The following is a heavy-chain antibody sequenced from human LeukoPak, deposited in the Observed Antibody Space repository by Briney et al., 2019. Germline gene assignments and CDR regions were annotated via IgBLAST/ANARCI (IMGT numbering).Heavy chain of an antibody. CDR3: ARAGYCSSTSCYPPRGYYYYGMDV. D-gene: IGHD2-2*01. J-gene: IGHJ6*02. CDR1: GFTFSSYS. Sequence: GGSLRLSCAASGFTFSSYSMNWVRQAPGKGLEWVSSISSSSSYIYYADSVKGRFTISRDNAKNSLYLQMNSLRAEDTAVYYCARAGYCSSTSCYPPRGYYYYGMDVWGQGTTVTVSS. V-gene: IGHV3-21*01. CDR2: ISSSSSYI.